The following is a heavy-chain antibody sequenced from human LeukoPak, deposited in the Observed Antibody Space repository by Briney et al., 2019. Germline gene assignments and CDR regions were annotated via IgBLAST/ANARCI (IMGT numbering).Heavy chain of an antibody. Sequence: GGSLRLSCAASGFLFTDYWMHWVRQAPGKELVWVARIRGDGRATTYADSVKGRFTISRDNAKNSLYLQMNSLRAEDTAVYYCARESWRYSPIDYWGRGTLVTVSS. CDR2: IRGDGRAT. CDR1: GFLFTDYW. J-gene: IGHJ4*02. D-gene: IGHD5-18*01. V-gene: IGHV3-74*03. CDR3: ARESWRYSPIDY.